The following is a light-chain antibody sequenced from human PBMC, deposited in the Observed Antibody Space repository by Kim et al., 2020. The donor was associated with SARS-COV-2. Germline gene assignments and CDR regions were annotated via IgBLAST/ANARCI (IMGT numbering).Light chain of an antibody. V-gene: IGKV4-1*01. CDR3: QQYYSSPIT. Sequence: DIVMTQSPDSLAVSLGERATINCKSSQSLLYTSNYQNYMAWYQQKPGQPPLLLIYWASTRHSGVPDRFSGSGSGTDFTLTISSLQAEDVAVYYCQQYYSSPITFGQGTRLEIK. J-gene: IGKJ5*01. CDR1: QSLLYTSNYQNY. CDR2: WAS.